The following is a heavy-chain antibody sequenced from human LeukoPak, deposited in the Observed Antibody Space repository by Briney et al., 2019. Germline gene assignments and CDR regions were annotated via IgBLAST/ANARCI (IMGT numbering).Heavy chain of an antibody. J-gene: IGHJ2*01. CDR1: GGSIGIYY. Sequence: SETLSLTCTVSGGSIGIYYWSWIRQPPGKGLEWIGYIYYSGSSDYNPSLKSRVTISVDTSKNQFSLKLTSVTAADTAVYYCSRGNPFDLWGRGTLVTVSS. V-gene: IGHV4-59*01. CDR3: SRGNPFDL. CDR2: IYYSGSS.